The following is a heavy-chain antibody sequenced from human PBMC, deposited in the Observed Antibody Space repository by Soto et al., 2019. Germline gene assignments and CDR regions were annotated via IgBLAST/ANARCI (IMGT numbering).Heavy chain of an antibody. Sequence: QVQLVQSGTEVKRPGASVKVSCKASGYTFTSYAFNWVRQAPGQGLEWMGWISAYSGNTKYAQKLQGRVTMTTDTSTSTAYMVLRSLTSDDTAVYYCARDQTVLDFWGQGTLVTVSS. J-gene: IGHJ4*02. CDR2: ISAYSGNT. CDR1: GYTFTSYA. CDR3: ARDQTVLDF. V-gene: IGHV1-18*01. D-gene: IGHD2-15*01.